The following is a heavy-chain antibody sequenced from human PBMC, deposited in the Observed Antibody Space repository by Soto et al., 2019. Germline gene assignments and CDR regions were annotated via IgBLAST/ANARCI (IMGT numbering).Heavy chain of an antibody. D-gene: IGHD6-13*01. CDR2: IIPIFGTT. Sequence: QVQLVQSGAEVKKPGSSVKVSCKASGGTFSNYAISWVRQAPGQGLEWMGGIIPIFGTTNYAQRFQGIVTITADESTSTAYMELSSLRSEDTAVYYCARVSSSWYKDYFDYWGQGTLVTVSS. V-gene: IGHV1-69*12. CDR1: GGTFSNYA. CDR3: ARVSSSWYKDYFDY. J-gene: IGHJ4*02.